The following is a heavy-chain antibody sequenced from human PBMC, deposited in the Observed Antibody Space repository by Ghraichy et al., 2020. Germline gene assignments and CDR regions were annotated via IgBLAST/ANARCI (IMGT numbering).Heavy chain of an antibody. Sequence: GGSLRLSCAASGFTFRSYGMHWVRLAPGKGLEWVAVISYDGSQKYYVDAVKGRFTISRDNSKNTLFLQMNSLRVEDTALYYCAKSPNPSRPYSGYDLYYFDSWGQGTLVTVSS. J-gene: IGHJ4*02. V-gene: IGHV3-30*18. D-gene: IGHD5-12*01. CDR2: ISYDGSQK. CDR3: AKSPNPSRPYSGYDLYYFDS. CDR1: GFTFRSYG.